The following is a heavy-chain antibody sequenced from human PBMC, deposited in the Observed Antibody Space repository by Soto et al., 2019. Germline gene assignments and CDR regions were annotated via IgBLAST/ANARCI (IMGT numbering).Heavy chain of an antibody. Sequence: KASETLSLTCDVSGGSITTSVLLTWFLQFPGRGLEWIGEIAHDGHTNYNPSLSGRVTMSVDLSNSQFSLNVASVSAADTAVYFCVGGRDYDYWGQGTLVTVSS. CDR3: VGGRDYDY. CDR1: GGSITTSVL. CDR2: IAHDGHT. D-gene: IGHD1-26*01. V-gene: IGHV4-4*02. J-gene: IGHJ4*02.